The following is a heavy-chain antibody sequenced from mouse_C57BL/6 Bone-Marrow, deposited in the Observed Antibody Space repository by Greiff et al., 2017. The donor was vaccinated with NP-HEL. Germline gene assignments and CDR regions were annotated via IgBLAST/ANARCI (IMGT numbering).Heavy chain of an antibody. D-gene: IGHD4-1*01. CDR2: IDPENGDT. Sequence: EVQLVESGAELVRPGASVKLSCTASGFNIKDDYMHWVKQRPEQGLEWIGWIDPENGDTEYASKFQGKATITADTSSNTAYLQLSSLTSEDTAVYYCTLTGFDYWGQGTTLTVSS. J-gene: IGHJ2*01. CDR3: TLTGFDY. V-gene: IGHV14-4*01. CDR1: GFNIKDDY.